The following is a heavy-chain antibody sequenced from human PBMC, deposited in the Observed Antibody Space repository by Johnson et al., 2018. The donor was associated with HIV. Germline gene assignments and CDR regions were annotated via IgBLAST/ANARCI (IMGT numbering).Heavy chain of an antibody. CDR2: ISSSGSTI. CDR1: GFIFSDYY. D-gene: IGHD3-9*01. J-gene: IGHJ3*02. V-gene: IGHV3-11*04. CDR3: ARTDWAPAHDAFDI. Sequence: VQVVESGGGLVKPGGSLRLSCAASGFIFSDYYMSWIRQAPGKGLEWVSHISSSGSTIYYADSVKGRFTISRDNAKNSLYPQMNSLRAEDTAVYYCARTDWAPAHDAFDIWGQGTMVTVSS.